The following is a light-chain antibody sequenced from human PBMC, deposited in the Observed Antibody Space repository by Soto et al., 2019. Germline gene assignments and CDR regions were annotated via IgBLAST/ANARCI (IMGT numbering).Light chain of an antibody. CDR2: GAS. CDR1: QSVSTT. CDR3: QQYKDWPTT. Sequence: EIFMTQSPATLSVSPGQRASLSCRASQSVSTTAAWYHQKPGQAPRLLVYGASTRATGIPARFSGSGAGTDFTLTITSLQSEDFGVYFCQQYKDWPTTFGQGTKVDIK. J-gene: IGKJ1*01. V-gene: IGKV3-15*01.